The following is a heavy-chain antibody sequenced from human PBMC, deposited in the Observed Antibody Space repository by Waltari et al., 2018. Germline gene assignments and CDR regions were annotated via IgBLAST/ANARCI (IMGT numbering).Heavy chain of an antibody. Sequence: QVQLVQSGAEVKKPGASVTVSCKASGYTFTRSAAYWVRQATGQGREGMGWMNPNSGNTGYAQKFQGRVTMTRNTSISTAYMELSSLRSEDTAVYYCARGTGAANIWGQGTMVTVSS. D-gene: IGHD2-15*01. CDR3: ARGTGAANI. CDR1: GYTFTRSA. CDR2: MNPNSGNT. J-gene: IGHJ3*02. V-gene: IGHV1-8*01.